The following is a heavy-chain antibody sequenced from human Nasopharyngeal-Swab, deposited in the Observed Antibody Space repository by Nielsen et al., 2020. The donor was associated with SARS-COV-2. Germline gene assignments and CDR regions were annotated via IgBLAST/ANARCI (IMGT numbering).Heavy chain of an antibody. CDR2: IYYSGST. Sequence: WIRQLPGKGLEWIGSIYYSGSTYYNPSLKSRVTISVDTSKNQFSLKLSSVTAADTAVYYCARRPPGIGPRAFDIWGQGTMVTVSS. J-gene: IGHJ3*02. V-gene: IGHV4-39*01. CDR3: ARRPPGIGPRAFDI. D-gene: IGHD3-10*01.